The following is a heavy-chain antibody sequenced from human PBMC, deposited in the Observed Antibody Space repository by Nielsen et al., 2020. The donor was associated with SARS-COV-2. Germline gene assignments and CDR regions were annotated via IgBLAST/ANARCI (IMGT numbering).Heavy chain of an antibody. CDR1: GGSISSSSYY. V-gene: IGHV4-39*07. D-gene: IGHD4-11*01. CDR2: IYYSGST. CDR3: ARGAHSNYYFDY. J-gene: IGHJ4*02. Sequence: SETLSLTCTVSGGSISSSSYYWGWIRQPPGKGLEWIGSIYYSGSTYYNPSLKSRVTISVDTSKNQFSLKLSSVTAADTAVYYCARGAHSNYYFDYWGQGTLVTVSS.